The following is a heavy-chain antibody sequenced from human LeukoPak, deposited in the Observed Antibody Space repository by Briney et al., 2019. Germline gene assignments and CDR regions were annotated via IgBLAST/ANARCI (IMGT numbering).Heavy chain of an antibody. CDR3: ARVAKPTYYYYYYMDV. CDR1: GGTFSSYA. CDR2: IIPIFGTA. J-gene: IGHJ6*03. Sequence: GASVKVSCKASGGTFSSYAISWMRQAPGQGLEWMGGIIPIFGTANYAQKFQGRVTITADKSTSTAYMELSSLRSEDTAVYYCARVAKPTYYYYYYMDVWGKGTTVTVSS. V-gene: IGHV1-69*06.